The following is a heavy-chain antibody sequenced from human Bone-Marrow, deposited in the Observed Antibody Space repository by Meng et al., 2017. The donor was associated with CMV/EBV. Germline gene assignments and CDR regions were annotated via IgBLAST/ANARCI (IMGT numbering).Heavy chain of an antibody. D-gene: IGHD4-23*01. CDR1: GFTFSSYG. CDR2: IRYDGSNK. CDR3: AKSPLGRGGNSDFDY. Sequence: GGPLRLSCAASGFTFSSYGMHWVRQAPGKGLEWVAFIRYDGSNKYYADSVKGRFTISSDNSKNTLYLQMNSLRAEDTAVYYCAKSPLGRGGNSDFDYWGQGTLVTVSS. J-gene: IGHJ4*02. V-gene: IGHV3-30*02.